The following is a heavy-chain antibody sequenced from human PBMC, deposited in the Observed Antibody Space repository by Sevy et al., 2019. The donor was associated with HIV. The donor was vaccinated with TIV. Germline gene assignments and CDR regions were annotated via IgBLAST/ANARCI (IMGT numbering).Heavy chain of an antibody. CDR3: ARSGGYRDNGMDV. D-gene: IGHD5-12*01. V-gene: IGHV3-13*05. CDR2: IGSSGDP. J-gene: IGHJ6*02. CDR1: GFTFSSYD. Sequence: GGSLRLSCAASGFTFSSYDMHWVRQVTGKGLEWVSVIGSSGDPYYPGSVKGRFTISRENAKNSVYLQMNSLRAGDTVMYYCARSGGYRDNGMDVWGQGTTVTVSS.